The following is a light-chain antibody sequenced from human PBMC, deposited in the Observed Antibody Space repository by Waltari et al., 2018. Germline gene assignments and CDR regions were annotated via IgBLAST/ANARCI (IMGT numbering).Light chain of an antibody. J-gene: IGKJ4*01. V-gene: IGKV4-1*01. CDR2: WAS. CDR3: QQYYTTPLT. CDR1: QSLLYSSSNENY. Sequence: DIVMTQSPDSLAVSLGDGADINCKCSQSLLYSSSNENYLAWYQHKPGQPTQLLIYWASTRKTGVPDRCSGSGSGTDFILTISSLQAEDVAVYYCQQYYTTPLTFGGGTKVVI.